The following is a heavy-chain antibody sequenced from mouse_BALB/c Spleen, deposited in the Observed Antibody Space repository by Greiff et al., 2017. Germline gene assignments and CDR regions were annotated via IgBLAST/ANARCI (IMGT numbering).Heavy chain of an antibody. D-gene: IGHD2-10*02. V-gene: IGHV5-9-3*01. CDR2: ISSGGSYT. CDR3: ARLGYGNTYAMDY. CDR1: GFTFSSYA. J-gene: IGHJ4*01. Sequence: EVKLMESGGGLVKPGGSLKLSCAASGFTFSSYAMSWVRQTPEKRLEWVATISSGGSYTYYPDSVKGRFTISRDNAKNTLYLQMSSLRSEDTAMYYCARLGYGNTYAMDYWGQGTSVTVSS.